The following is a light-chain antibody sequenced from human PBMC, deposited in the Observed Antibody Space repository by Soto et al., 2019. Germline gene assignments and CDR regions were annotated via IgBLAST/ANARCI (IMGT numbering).Light chain of an antibody. V-gene: IGLV2-14*01. CDR1: SSDIGTYNH. J-gene: IGLJ1*01. CDR3: IAYTGSSASYV. CDR2: EVS. Sequence: QSVLTQPASVSGSPGQSITISCSGTSSDIGTYNHVAWYQQFPGKSPKLTIYEVSSRPSGVSSRFSGSKSGNTAFLTIAGLQPQDEADYYCIAYTGSSASYVFVSGTKLTVL.